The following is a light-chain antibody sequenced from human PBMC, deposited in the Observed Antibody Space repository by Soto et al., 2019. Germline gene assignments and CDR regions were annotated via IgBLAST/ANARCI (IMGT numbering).Light chain of an antibody. V-gene: IGKV2-30*01. CDR2: LVS. Sequence: DVVLTQSPLSLPVTLGQPASISCWSSQRLVYSNGNTYLNWFHQRPGQSPRRLIYLVSNRDSGVPDRFSGSGSGTDFTLKISRVEAEDVGVYYCMQGTHWPWTFGQGTKVDI. CDR3: MQGTHWPWT. CDR1: QRLVYSNGNTY. J-gene: IGKJ1*01.